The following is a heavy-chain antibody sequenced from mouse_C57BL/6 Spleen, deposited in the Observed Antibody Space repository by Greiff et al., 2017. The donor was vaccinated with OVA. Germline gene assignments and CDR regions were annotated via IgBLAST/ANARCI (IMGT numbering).Heavy chain of an antibody. CDR3: TREKDYGSSPAWFAY. V-gene: IGHV5-9-1*02. D-gene: IGHD1-1*01. J-gene: IGHJ3*01. Sequence: DVKLVESGAGLVKPGGSLKLSCAASGFTFSSYAMSWVRQTPEKRLEWVAYISSGGDYIYYADTVKGRFTISRDNARNTLYLQMSSLKSEDTAMYYCTREKDYGSSPAWFAYWGQGTLVTVSA. CDR2: ISSGGDYI. CDR1: GFTFSSYA.